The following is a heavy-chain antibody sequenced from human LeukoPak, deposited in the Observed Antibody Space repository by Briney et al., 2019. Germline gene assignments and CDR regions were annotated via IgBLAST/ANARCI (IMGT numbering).Heavy chain of an antibody. D-gene: IGHD3-9*01. CDR3: ARDGVLRYFGPQGY. J-gene: IGHJ4*02. Sequence: IYYSGSTSYNPSLKSRVTISVDTSKNQFSLKLSSVSAADTAVYYCARDGVLRYFGPQGYWGQGTLVTVSS. CDR2: IYYSGST. V-gene: IGHV4-39*07.